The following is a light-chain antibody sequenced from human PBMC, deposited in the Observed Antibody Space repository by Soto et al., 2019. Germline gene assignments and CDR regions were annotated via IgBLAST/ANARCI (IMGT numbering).Light chain of an antibody. J-gene: IGLJ3*02. CDR3: QVWDRNNNDVL. Sequence: SYELTQPPSVSVARGQTAMITCGGIDIGSKTVHWYQQRPGQAPVLVVFDDRYRPSGIPERFSGSNSGSTATLTIGRVEAGDEADYYCQVWDRNNNDVLFGGGTKLTVL. V-gene: IGLV3-21*02. CDR1: DIGSKT. CDR2: DDR.